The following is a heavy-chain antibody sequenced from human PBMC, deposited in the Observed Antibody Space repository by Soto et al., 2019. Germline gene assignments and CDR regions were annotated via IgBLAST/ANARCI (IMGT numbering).Heavy chain of an antibody. D-gene: IGHD3-3*01. CDR3: AEVRYDFWSGYEAKHRGYYYMDV. CDR1: GGSFSGYY. CDR2: INHSGST. J-gene: IGHJ6*03. Sequence: SETLSLTCAVYGGSFSGYYWSWIRQPPGKGLEWIGEINHSGSTNCNLSLKSRVTISVDTSKNQFSLKLRSVTAGDTAVYYCAEVRYDFWSGYEAKHRGYYYMDVWGKGTTVTVSS. V-gene: IGHV4-34*01.